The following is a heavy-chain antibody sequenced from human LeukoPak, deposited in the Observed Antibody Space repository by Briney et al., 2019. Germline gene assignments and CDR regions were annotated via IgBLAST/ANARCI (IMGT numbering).Heavy chain of an antibody. V-gene: IGHV5-51*01. J-gene: IGHJ4*02. CDR2: IYPGDSDT. CDR3: ARAYDFWSRHLDY. D-gene: IGHD3-3*01. CDR1: GYSFTSYW. Sequence: ESLKISCKGSGYSFTSYWIGWVRQMPGKGLEWMGIIYPGDSDTRYSPSFQGQVTISADKSISTAYLQWSSLKASDTAMYYCARAYDFWSRHLDYWGQGTLVTVSP.